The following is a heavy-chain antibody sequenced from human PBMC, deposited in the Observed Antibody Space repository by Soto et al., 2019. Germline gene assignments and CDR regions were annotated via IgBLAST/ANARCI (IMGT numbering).Heavy chain of an antibody. Sequence: TSEPLSLTCTVSGGSISSYYWRWIRQPPGKGLEWIGYIYYSGSTNYNPSLKSRVTISVDTSKNQFSLKLSSVTAADTAVYYCARLGTTANYYYYYGMDVWGQGTTVTVSS. V-gene: IGHV4-59*08. CDR1: GGSISSYY. CDR3: ARLGTTANYYYYYGMDV. CDR2: IYYSGST. D-gene: IGHD1-26*01. J-gene: IGHJ6*02.